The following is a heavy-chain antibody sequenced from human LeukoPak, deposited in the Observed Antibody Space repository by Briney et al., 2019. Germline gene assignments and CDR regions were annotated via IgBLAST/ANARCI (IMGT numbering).Heavy chain of an antibody. CDR1: GGSISSYY. Sequence: SETLSLTCTVSGGSISSYYWSWIRQPPGKGLEWIGYIYYSGSTNYNPSLKSRVTISVDTSKNQFSLKLSSVTAADTAVYYCARHEFQSGDYGGNSIWRAFDIWGQGTMVTVSS. CDR3: ARHEFQSGDYGGNSIWRAFDI. CDR2: IYYSGST. D-gene: IGHD4-23*01. J-gene: IGHJ3*02. V-gene: IGHV4-59*08.